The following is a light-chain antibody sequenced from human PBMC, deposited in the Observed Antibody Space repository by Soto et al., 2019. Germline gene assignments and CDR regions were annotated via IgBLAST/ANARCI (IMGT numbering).Light chain of an antibody. V-gene: IGKV1D-16*01. CDR1: QDINSW. CDR3: QQYNVYPLT. CDR2: AAS. Sequence: DVQMTQTLSSLSASVGDRVTITCRASQDINSWLAWYQQKPGQAPKSLIYAASSLQTGVPSRFSGSESGTDFTLTISSLQPEDSATYYCQQYNVYPLTFGGGTKVEIK. J-gene: IGKJ4*01.